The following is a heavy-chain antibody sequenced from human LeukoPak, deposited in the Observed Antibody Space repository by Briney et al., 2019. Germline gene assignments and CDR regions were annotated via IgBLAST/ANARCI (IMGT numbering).Heavy chain of an antibody. V-gene: IGHV3-43D*03. J-gene: IGHJ6*03. CDR2: ISWDGGST. CDR1: GFTFDDYA. Sequence: GGSLRLSCAASGFTFDDYAMNWVRQAPGKGLEWVSLISWDGGSTYYADSVKGRFTISRDDRKNSLYLQMNSLRAEDTALYYCAKDGGSYYSYMDVWGKGTTVTVSS. CDR3: AKDGGSYYSYMDV. D-gene: IGHD1-26*01.